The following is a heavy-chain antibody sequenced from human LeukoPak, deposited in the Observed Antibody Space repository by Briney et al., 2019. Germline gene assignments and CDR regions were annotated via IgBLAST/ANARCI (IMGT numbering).Heavy chain of an antibody. J-gene: IGHJ4*02. CDR3: ARNQLLSRYYFDY. D-gene: IGHD2-2*01. CDR2: IKQDGSEK. Sequence: PGGSLRLSCAASGFTFSNYWMNWVRQAPGKGLEWVANIKQDGSEKFYVDSVKGRFTISRDNAKNSLYLQMNSLRAEDTAVYYCARNQLLSRYYFDYWGQGTLVTVSS. CDR1: GFTFSNYW. V-gene: IGHV3-7*01.